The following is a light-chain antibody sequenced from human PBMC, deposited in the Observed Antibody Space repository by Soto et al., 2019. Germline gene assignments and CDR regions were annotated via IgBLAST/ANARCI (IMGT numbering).Light chain of an antibody. J-gene: IGKJ4*01. Sequence: DIQLTQSPSFLSASVGDRVIITCRASQGISSYLAWYQQKPGKAPKLLIYAASTLQSGVPSGFSASGSGTEFTLTISSLQPEDFATYYCQQFNSFPLTFGGGTKVEIK. CDR3: QQFNSFPLT. CDR1: QGISSY. CDR2: AAS. V-gene: IGKV1-9*01.